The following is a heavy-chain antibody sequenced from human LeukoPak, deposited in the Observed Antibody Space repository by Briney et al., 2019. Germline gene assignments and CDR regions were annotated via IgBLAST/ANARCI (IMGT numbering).Heavy chain of an antibody. CDR1: GFTFNNAW. V-gene: IGHV3-15*01. CDR3: TRDRLTATPPYYFDY. CDR2: IKSKTDGGTT. J-gene: IGHJ4*02. D-gene: IGHD2-21*02. Sequence: GGSLRLSCAASGFTFNNAWMSWVRQAPGKGLEWVGRIKSKTDGGTTDYAAPVKGRFTISRDDSKNTLYLQMSSLKTEDTAVYYCTRDRLTATPPYYFDYWGQGTLVTVSS.